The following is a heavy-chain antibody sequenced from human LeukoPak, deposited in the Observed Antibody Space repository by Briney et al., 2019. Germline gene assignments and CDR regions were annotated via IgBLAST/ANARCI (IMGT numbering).Heavy chain of an antibody. J-gene: IGHJ4*02. D-gene: IGHD4-17*01. CDR1: GFIVSSNY. Sequence: GGSLGLSCAASGFIVSSNYMNWVRQAPGKGLEWVSSISSSSSYVYYADSVKGRFTISRDNAKNSLYLQMNSLRAEDTAVYYCARDPISRGYGDYPPPHDYWGQGTLVTVSS. CDR3: ARDPISRGYGDYPPPHDY. CDR2: ISSSSSYV. V-gene: IGHV3-21*01.